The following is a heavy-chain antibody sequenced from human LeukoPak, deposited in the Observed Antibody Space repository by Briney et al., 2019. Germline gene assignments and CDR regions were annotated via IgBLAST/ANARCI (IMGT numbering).Heavy chain of an antibody. D-gene: IGHD2-8*01. J-gene: IGHJ4*02. Sequence: SVKVSXKASGFTFTSSAMQWMRQARGQRLEWIGWIVVGSGNTNYAQKFQERVTITRDMSTSTAYMELSSLRSEDTAVYYCAAFPNCTNGVCFDYWGQGTLVTVSS. CDR2: IVVGSGNT. CDR3: AAFPNCTNGVCFDY. V-gene: IGHV1-58*02. CDR1: GFTFTSSA.